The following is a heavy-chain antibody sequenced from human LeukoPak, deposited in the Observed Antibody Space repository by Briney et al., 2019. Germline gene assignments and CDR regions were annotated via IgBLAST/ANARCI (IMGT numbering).Heavy chain of an antibody. Sequence: GGSLRLSCAASGFTFSSYAMSWVRQAPGKGLDWVSVISGSGDSTYYADSVKGRFTISRDNSKHTLYLQMNSLRAEDTAVYYCAKFVNYGNYYYYYMDVWGKGTTVTVSS. J-gene: IGHJ6*03. D-gene: IGHD3-10*01. CDR1: GFTFSSYA. CDR2: ISGSGDST. V-gene: IGHV3-23*01. CDR3: AKFVNYGNYYYYYMDV.